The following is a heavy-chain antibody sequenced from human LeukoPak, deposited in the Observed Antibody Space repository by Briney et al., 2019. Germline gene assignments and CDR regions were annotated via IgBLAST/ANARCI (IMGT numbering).Heavy chain of an antibody. Sequence: PSETLSLTCIVSGASISSYYWTWMRQPPGKGLEWIGYVYYTGSANYNPSLKSRVAMSVDTSKNQLSLKLSSVTAADTAVYYCTRVLATSDYGDHYWYFDLWGRGSLVTVSS. J-gene: IGHJ2*01. CDR2: VYYTGSA. CDR3: TRVLATSDYGDHYWYFDL. CDR1: GASISSYY. V-gene: IGHV4-59*01. D-gene: IGHD4-17*01.